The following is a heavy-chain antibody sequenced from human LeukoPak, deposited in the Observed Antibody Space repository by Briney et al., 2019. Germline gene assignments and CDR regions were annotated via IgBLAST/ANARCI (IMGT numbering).Heavy chain of an antibody. CDR3: ARKFLGSRGYYFDY. CDR2: MNPNTGNT. D-gene: IGHD3-10*01. Sequence: GASVKVSCKASGYTFTSYDINWVRQATGQGLEWMGWMNPNTGNTGYAQKFTGRITMSRDTSISTAYMELSSLRSDETAVYYCARKFLGSRGYYFDYWGQGTLVTVSS. J-gene: IGHJ4*02. V-gene: IGHV1-8*01. CDR1: GYTFTSYD.